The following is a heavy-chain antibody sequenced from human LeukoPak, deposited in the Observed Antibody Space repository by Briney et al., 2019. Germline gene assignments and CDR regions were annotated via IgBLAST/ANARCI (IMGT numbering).Heavy chain of an antibody. CDR1: GYTFTSYG. J-gene: IGHJ4*02. V-gene: IGHV1-2*02. Sequence: ASVKVSCKASGYTFTSYGISWVRQAPGQGLEWMGWINPNSGGTNYAQKFQGRVTMTRDTSISTAYMELSRLRSDDTAVYYCARRGSGWYESDYWGQGTLVTVSS. CDR2: INPNSGGT. D-gene: IGHD6-19*01. CDR3: ARRGSGWYESDY.